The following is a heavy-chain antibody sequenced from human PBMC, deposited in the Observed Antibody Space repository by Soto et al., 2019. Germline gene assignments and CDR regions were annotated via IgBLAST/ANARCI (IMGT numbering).Heavy chain of an antibody. CDR3: TTDSAMVRGVKRYYYYYYGMDV. D-gene: IGHD3-10*01. J-gene: IGHJ6*02. V-gene: IGHV3-15*07. Sequence: GGSLSLSCAASGFTFSNAWMNWVRQAPGKGLEWVGRIKSKTDCGTTDYAAPVKGRFTISRDDSKNTLYLQMNSLKTEDTAVYYCTTDSAMVRGVKRYYYYYYGMDVWGQGTTVTVSS. CDR1: GFTFSNAW. CDR2: IKSKTDCGTT.